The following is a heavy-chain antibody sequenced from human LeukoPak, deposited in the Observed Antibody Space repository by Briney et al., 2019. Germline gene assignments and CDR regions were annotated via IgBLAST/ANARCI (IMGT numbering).Heavy chain of an antibody. D-gene: IGHD3-22*01. V-gene: IGHV1-8*03. CDR2: MNPNSGNT. CDR3: ARAEDLQYYYDSSGLPPRGAFDI. J-gene: IGHJ3*02. Sequence: GASVKVSCKASGYTFTSYDINWVRQATGQGLEWMGWMNPNSGNTGYAQKFQGRVTITRNTSISTAYMELSSLRPEDTAVYYCARAEDLQYYYDSSGLPPRGAFDIWGQGTMVTVSS. CDR1: GYTFTSYD.